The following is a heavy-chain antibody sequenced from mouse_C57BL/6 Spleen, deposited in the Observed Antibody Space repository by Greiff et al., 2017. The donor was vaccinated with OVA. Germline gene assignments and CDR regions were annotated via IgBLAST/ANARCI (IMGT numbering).Heavy chain of an antibody. D-gene: IGHD1-1*01. CDR2: IDPANGNT. CDR3: ARWPYYYGSSYGVYYAMDY. V-gene: IGHV14-3*01. Sequence: EVKLQESVAELVRPGASVKLSCTASGFKIKNTYMHWVKQRPEQGLEWIGRIDPANGNTKYAPKFQGKATITADTSSNTAYLQLSSLTSEDTAIYYCARWPYYYGSSYGVYYAMDYWGKGTSVTVSS. CDR1: GFKIKNTY. J-gene: IGHJ4*01.